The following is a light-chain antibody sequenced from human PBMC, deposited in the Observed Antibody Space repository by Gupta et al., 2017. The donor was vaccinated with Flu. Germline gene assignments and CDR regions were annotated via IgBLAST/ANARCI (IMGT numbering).Light chain of an antibody. V-gene: IGLV2-14*01. Sequence: QSALTQPASVSGSPGQSITISCTGTSSDVGGYNYVSWYQQHPDKAPKLMIYEVSYRPSGVSNRFSGSKSGNTASLTISGLQAEDEAAYYCTSYTSSSTWVFGGGTKLTVL. CDR2: EVS. CDR3: TSYTSSSTWV. J-gene: IGLJ3*02. CDR1: SSDVGGYNY.